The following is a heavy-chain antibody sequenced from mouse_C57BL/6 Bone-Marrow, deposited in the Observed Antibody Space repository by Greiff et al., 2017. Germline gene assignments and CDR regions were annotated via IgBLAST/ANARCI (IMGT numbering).Heavy chain of an antibody. V-gene: IGHV3-6*01. D-gene: IGHD4-1*01. CDR3: ARGDLTGADY. CDR2: ISYDGSN. CDR1: GYSITSGYY. J-gene: IGHJ2*01. Sequence: VQLQQSGPGLVKPSQSLSLTCSVTGYSITSGYYWNWIRQFPGNKLEWMGYISYDGSNNYNPSLKNRISITRDTSKNQFFLKLNSVTTEDTATYYCARGDLTGADYWGQGTTLTVSS.